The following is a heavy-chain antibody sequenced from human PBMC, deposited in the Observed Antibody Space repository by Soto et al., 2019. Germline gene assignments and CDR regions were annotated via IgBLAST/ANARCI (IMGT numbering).Heavy chain of an antibody. CDR1: GGSFSLSV. V-gene: IGHV1-69*12. CDR3: ATVARGTWSGVTSY. D-gene: IGHD3-3*01. J-gene: IGHJ4*02. CDR2: IIPSSGSP. Sequence: QVQLVQSGAEVEKPGSSVKVSCKTSGGSFSLSVISWVRQAPGQGLEWMGGIIPSSGSPNHAQDFQGRLSTSAGDSTSTAYMELRSLRSGATAVYYCATVARGTWSGVTSYWGPGTLVTVSS.